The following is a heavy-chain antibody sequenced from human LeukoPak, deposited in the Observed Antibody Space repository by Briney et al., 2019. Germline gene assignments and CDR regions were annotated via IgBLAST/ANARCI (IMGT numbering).Heavy chain of an antibody. J-gene: IGHJ4*02. CDR2: ISYDGSNK. CDR3: ARGAVAAEGAY. CDR1: GFTFSSYA. V-gene: IGHV3-30-3*01. Sequence: PGRSLRLSCAASGFTFSSYAMHWVRQALGKGLEWVAVISYDGSNKYYADSVKGRFTISRDNSKNTLCLQMNSLRAEDTAVYYCARGAVAAEGAYWGQGTLVTVSS. D-gene: IGHD6-13*01.